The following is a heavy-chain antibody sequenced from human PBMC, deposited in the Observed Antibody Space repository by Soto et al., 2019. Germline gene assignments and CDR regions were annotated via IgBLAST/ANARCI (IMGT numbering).Heavy chain of an antibody. CDR3: ASGTTVVTHFDY. Sequence: SETLSLTCTVSGGSISSYYWNWIRQPAGKGLEWIGRIYTSGSTNYNPSLKSRVTMSVDTSKKQLSLKLSSVTAADTAVYYCASGTTVVTHFDYWGQGTLVTVSS. CDR1: GGSISSYY. D-gene: IGHD4-17*01. J-gene: IGHJ4*02. V-gene: IGHV4-4*07. CDR2: IYTSGST.